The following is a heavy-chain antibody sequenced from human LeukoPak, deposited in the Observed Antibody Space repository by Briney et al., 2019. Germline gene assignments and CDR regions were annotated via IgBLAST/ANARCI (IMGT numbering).Heavy chain of an antibody. CDR3: TRPLSTFSSTWYYWFDP. J-gene: IGHJ5*02. V-gene: IGHV3-73*01. CDR2: IKTKPNSYAT. CDR1: GFTFSGSA. Sequence: PGGSLRLSCAASGFTFSGSAMHWVRQASGKGLEWIGHIKTKPNSYATAYAASVKGRFTISRDDSKNTTYLQMNSLKTEDTAMYYCTRPLSTFSSTWYYWFDPWGQGTLVTVSS. D-gene: IGHD6-13*01.